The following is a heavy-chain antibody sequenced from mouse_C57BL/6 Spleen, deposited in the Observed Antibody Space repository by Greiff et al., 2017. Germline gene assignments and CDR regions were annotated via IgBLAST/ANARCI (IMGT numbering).Heavy chain of an antibody. J-gene: IGHJ4*01. Sequence: VQLQQSGPELVKPGASVKIPCKASGYTFTDYNMDWVKQSHGKSLEWIGDINPNNGGTIYNQKFKGKATLTVDKSSSTAYMELRSLTSEDTAVYYCARRGNWDGRYAMDYWGQGTSVTVSS. D-gene: IGHD4-1*01. CDR1: GYTFTDYN. CDR3: ARRGNWDGRYAMDY. V-gene: IGHV1-18*01. CDR2: INPNNGGT.